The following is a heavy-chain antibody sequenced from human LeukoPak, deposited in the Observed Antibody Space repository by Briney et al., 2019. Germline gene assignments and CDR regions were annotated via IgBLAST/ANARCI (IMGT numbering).Heavy chain of an antibody. CDR3: ARVGVWTAHFDY. CDR2: IYYSGST. V-gene: IGHV4-31*03. J-gene: IGHJ4*02. CDR1: GGSISRGGYY. D-gene: IGHD2-21*01. Sequence: TLSLTCTVSGGSISRGGYYWSWIRQHPGKGLEGIGYIYYSGSTYYNPSLKSRVTISVDTSKNQFSLKLSSVTAADTAVYYCARVGVWTAHFDYWGQGTLVTVSS.